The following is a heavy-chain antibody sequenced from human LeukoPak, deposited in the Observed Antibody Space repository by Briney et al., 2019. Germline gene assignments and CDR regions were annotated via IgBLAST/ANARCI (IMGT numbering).Heavy chain of an antibody. CDR3: ARRKNNWNYKGLSGFDY. J-gene: IGHJ4*02. CDR2: INHSGST. CDR1: GGSNSSYY. Sequence: PSETLSLTCTVSGGSNSSYYWSWIRQRPGKGLEWIGEINHSGSTNYNPSLKSRVTISVDTSKNQFSLKLSSVTAADTAVYYCARRKNNWNYKGLSGFDYWGQGTLVTVSP. D-gene: IGHD1-7*01. V-gene: IGHV4-34*01.